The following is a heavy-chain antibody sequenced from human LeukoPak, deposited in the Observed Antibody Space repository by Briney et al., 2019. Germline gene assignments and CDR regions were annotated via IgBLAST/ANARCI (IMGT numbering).Heavy chain of an antibody. V-gene: IGHV1-18*01. CDR3: GRGEIVLMVGFDY. CDR1: GYSFTSYG. CDR2: ISAYNGNT. Sequence: ASVKVSCKASGYSFTSYGISSVRQAPGQGLDGMGWISAYNGNTNYAQKLQGRVTMTSDTTTSTAYMKMRSSVTADADVYYCGRGEIVLMVGFDYWGQGTLVTVSS. D-gene: IGHD2-8*01. J-gene: IGHJ4*02.